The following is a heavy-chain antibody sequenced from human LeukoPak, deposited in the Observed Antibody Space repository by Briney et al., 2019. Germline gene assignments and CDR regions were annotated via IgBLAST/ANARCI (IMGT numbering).Heavy chain of an antibody. Sequence: PGGSLRLSCAASGFTFSSYAMHWVRQAPGKGLEWVAVISYDGSNKYYADSVKGRFTISRDNSKNTLYLQMNSLRAEDTAVYYCARDRAMGAARRYFDYWGQGTLVTVSS. CDR2: ISYDGSNK. CDR3: ARDRAMGAARRYFDY. CDR1: GFTFSSYA. V-gene: IGHV3-30-3*01. D-gene: IGHD6-6*01. J-gene: IGHJ4*02.